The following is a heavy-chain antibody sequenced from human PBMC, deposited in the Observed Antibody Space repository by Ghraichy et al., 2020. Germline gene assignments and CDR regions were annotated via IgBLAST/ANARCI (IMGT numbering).Heavy chain of an antibody. CDR3: AANRYYYDSSGYSDGGWFDP. D-gene: IGHD3-22*01. Sequence: SETLSLTCTVSGGSISSYYWSWIRQPPGKGLEWIGYIYYSGSTNYNPSLKSRVTISVDTSKNQFSLKLSSVTAADTAVYYCAANRYYYDSSGYSDGGWFDPWGQGTLVTVSS. CDR1: GGSISSYY. V-gene: IGHV4-59*01. CDR2: IYYSGST. J-gene: IGHJ5*02.